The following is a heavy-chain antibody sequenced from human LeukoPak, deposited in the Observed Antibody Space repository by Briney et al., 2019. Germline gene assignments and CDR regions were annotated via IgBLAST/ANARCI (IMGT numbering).Heavy chain of an antibody. CDR2: IRYGGTNE. V-gene: IGHV3-30*02. CDR3: ASRGYSSGSDAFDI. CDR1: GFTFSSYG. D-gene: IGHD2-15*01. Sequence: GGSLRLSCAASGFTFSSYGMHWVRQAPGKGLEWVAFIRYGGTNESYADSVKGRFTISRDNSKNTLYLQMNCLRGEDTAVYYCASRGYSSGSDAFDIWGQGTMVTVSA. J-gene: IGHJ3*02.